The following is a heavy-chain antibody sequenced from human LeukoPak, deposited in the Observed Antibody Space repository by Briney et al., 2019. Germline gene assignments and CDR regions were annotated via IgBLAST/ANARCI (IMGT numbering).Heavy chain of an antibody. Sequence: SETLSLTCTVSGGSISSYYWSWIRQPAGKGLEWIGRIYSSGSANYNPSLKSRVTMPVDTSKNQFSLKLSSVTAADTAVYYCARGQYHLLYWYFDLWGRGTLVTVSS. CDR1: GGSISSYY. CDR3: ARGQYHLLYWYFDL. J-gene: IGHJ2*01. D-gene: IGHD2-2*01. CDR2: IYSSGSA. V-gene: IGHV4-4*07.